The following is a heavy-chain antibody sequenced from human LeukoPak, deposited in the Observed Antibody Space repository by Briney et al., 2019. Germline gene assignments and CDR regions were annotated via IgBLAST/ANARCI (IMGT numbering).Heavy chain of an antibody. V-gene: IGHV3-20*01. J-gene: IGHJ6*03. D-gene: IGHD5-24*01. Sequence: GGSLRLSCTASGFTFDDYGMSWVRQAPGKGLEWVSGINWNDGSIGYADSVKGRFTISRDNAKNSLFLQMNSLRAEDTALYHCARWLQLRGYYYYMDVWGKGTTVTVSS. CDR2: INWNDGSI. CDR1: GFTFDDYG. CDR3: ARWLQLRGYYYYMDV.